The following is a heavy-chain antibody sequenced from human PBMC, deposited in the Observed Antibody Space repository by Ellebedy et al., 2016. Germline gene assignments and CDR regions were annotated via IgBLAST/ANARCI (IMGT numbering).Heavy chain of an antibody. CDR3: ARSRIAARPNWFDP. CDR1: GYTFTGYY. D-gene: IGHD6-6*01. V-gene: IGHV1-2*02. CDR2: INPNSGGT. Sequence: ASVKVSCXASGYTFTGYYMHWVRQAPGQGLEWMGWINPNSGGTNYAQKFQGRVTMTRDTSISTAYMELSRLRSDDTAVYYCARSRIAARPNWFDPWGQGTLVTVSS. J-gene: IGHJ5*02.